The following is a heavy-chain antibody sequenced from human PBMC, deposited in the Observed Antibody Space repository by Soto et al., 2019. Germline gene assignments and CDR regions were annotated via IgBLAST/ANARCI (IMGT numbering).Heavy chain of an antibody. CDR1: GFMFSNYA. CDR2: IGGRATSA. Sequence: EVQLLESGGGLVQPGGSLRLSCAASGFMFSNYAMSCVRQAPGQGLEWVSGIGGRATSAYYADSVKGRFAISRDNSYNTLFLQLNSLRAEDTAVYYCAKSRYSDSSGDYYDFWGQGTLVTVSS. V-gene: IGHV3-23*01. CDR3: AKSRYSDSSGDYYDF. D-gene: IGHD3-22*01. J-gene: IGHJ4*02.